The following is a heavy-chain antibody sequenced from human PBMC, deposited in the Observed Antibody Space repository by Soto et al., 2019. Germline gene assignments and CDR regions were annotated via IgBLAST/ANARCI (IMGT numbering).Heavy chain of an antibody. Sequence: GPSLRLSCAASGFTFSDYYMSWIRQAPGKGLEWVSYISSSASTIYYADCVKGRFTISRDNAKNSLYLQMNSLRAEDTAVYYCARDLGYCKCLDPWGRGTLVTVSS. CDR3: ARDLGYCKCLDP. CDR1: GFTFSDYY. CDR2: ISSSASTI. V-gene: IGHV3-11*01. J-gene: IGHJ5*02. D-gene: IGHD2-21*02.